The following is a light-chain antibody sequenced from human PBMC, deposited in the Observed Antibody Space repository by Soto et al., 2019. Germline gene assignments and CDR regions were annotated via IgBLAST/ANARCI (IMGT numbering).Light chain of an antibody. Sequence: VLTQPPSVSEGPGQRVTISCSGSTSNIGKNTVNWYQQLPGEAPKLFIYYDDLLASGVSDRFSGSKSGTSASLAISRLQSEDEAHYYCGAWDDSLNGWVFGGGTKLTVL. CDR1: TSNIGKNT. CDR2: YDD. CDR3: GAWDDSLNGWV. J-gene: IGLJ3*02. V-gene: IGLV1-36*01.